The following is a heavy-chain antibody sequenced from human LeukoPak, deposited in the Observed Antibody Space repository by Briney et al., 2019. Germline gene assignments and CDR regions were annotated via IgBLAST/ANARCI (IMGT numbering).Heavy chain of an antibody. CDR3: ARGRAAAGTSLTDFDY. Sequence: EASVKVSCKASGYTFTSYDINWVRQATGQGLEWMGWMNPNSGGTNYAQKFQGRVTMTRDTSISTAYMELSRLRSDDTAVYYCARGRAAAGTSLTDFDYWGQGTLVTVSP. CDR1: GYTFTSYD. CDR2: MNPNSGGT. J-gene: IGHJ4*02. D-gene: IGHD6-13*01. V-gene: IGHV1-2*02.